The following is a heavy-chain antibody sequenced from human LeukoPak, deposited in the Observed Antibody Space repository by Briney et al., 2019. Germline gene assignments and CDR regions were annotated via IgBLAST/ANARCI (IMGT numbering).Heavy chain of an antibody. CDR3: ARGEQWELLVVSY. J-gene: IGHJ4*02. D-gene: IGHD1-26*01. V-gene: IGHV4-59*08. Sequence: KPSENLSLTCSVSGDSISFYFWTWIRQPPGGGLEWVGSIYYTGSTNYNPSLKSRVTISVDTSKNQFSLKLDSVTAADTAVYYCARGEQWELLVVSYWGQGTLVTVSS. CDR1: GDSISFYF. CDR2: IYYTGST.